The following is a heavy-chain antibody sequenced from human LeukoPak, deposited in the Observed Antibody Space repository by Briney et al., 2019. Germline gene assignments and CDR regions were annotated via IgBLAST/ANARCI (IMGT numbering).Heavy chain of an antibody. CDR2: INHSGYT. Sequence: SETLSLTCAVYNGSFNGYFWTWIRQPPGKGLEWIGEINHSGYTNYNPSLRSRVTMSVDTSKNQFSLKLSSVTAADTAVYYCARGKSVTHADNWGQGTLVTVSS. V-gene: IGHV4-34*01. CDR1: NGSFNGYF. D-gene: IGHD2-15*01. CDR3: ARGKSVTHADN. J-gene: IGHJ4*02.